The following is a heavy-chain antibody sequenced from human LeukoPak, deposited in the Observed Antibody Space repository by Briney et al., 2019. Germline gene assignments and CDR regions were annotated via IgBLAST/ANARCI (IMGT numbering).Heavy chain of an antibody. CDR3: ARQEGGIVGPY. Sequence: PSETLFLTCTVSGGSINSYFWTWIRQPAGKGLEWIGRIYTGGSTNYNPSLKSRVTMSVDTSKNQFSLKLSSVTAADTAVYYCARQEGGIVGPYWGQGTLVTVSS. CDR1: GGSINSYF. J-gene: IGHJ4*02. D-gene: IGHD1-26*01. CDR2: IYTGGST. V-gene: IGHV4-4*07.